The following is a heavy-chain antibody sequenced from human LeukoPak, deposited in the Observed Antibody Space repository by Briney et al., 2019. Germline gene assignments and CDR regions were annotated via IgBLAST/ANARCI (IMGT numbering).Heavy chain of an antibody. Sequence: SQTHSLTCAISGDSVSSNSATWNWIRQSPSRGLEWLGRTYYRSKWYNDYAASVKSRITINPDTSKNQFSLQLNSVTAEDTAVYYCARGFPSNPVAFDIWGQGTMVTVSS. CDR1: GDSVSSNSAT. D-gene: IGHD4-11*01. CDR3: ARGFPSNPVAFDI. CDR2: TYYRSKWYN. V-gene: IGHV6-1*01. J-gene: IGHJ3*02.